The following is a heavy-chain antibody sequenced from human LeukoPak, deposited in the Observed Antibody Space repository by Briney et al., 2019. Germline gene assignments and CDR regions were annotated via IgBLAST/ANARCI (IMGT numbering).Heavy chain of an antibody. V-gene: IGHV4-38-2*02. J-gene: IGHJ5*02. CDR3: ARDGEGFGEFPNWFAP. Sequence: SETLSLTCAVSGYSISSGYYWGWIRQPPGKGLEWIGSIYHSGSTYYNPSLKSRVTISVDTSKNQFSLKLSSVTAADTAVYYCARDGEGFGEFPNWFAPWGQGTLVTVSS. CDR2: IYHSGST. D-gene: IGHD3-10*01. CDR1: GYSISSGYY.